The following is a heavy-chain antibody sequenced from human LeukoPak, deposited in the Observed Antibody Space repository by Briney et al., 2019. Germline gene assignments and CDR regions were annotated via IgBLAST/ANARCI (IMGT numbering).Heavy chain of an antibody. D-gene: IGHD3-10*01. V-gene: IGHV1-69*05. CDR3: ARMAHLPHLHLYGSGSSNRFDP. CDR1: GGTFSSYA. CDR2: IIPIFGTA. Sequence: RASVKVSCKASGGTFSSYATSWVRQAPGQGLEWMGGIIPIFGTANYAQKFQGRVTITTDESTSTAYMELSSLRSEDTAVYYCARMAHLPHLHLYGSGSSNRFDPWGQGTLVTVSS. J-gene: IGHJ5*02.